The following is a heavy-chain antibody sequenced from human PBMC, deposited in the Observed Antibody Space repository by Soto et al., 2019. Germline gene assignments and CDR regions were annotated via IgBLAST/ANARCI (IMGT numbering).Heavy chain of an antibody. V-gene: IGHV3-23*01. CDR3: AKGTVYYYDSSGYLAY. D-gene: IGHD3-22*01. Sequence: PGGSLRLSCAASGFTFRIYAMSWVRHAPGKGLEWVSAISGSGGSTYYADSVKGRFTISRDNSKNTLYLQMNSLRAEDTAVYHCAKGTVYYYDSSGYLAYWGQGTLVTVSS. CDR2: ISGSGGST. CDR1: GFTFRIYA. J-gene: IGHJ4*02.